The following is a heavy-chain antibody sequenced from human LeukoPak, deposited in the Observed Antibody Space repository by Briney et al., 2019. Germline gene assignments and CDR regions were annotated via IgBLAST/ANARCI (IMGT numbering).Heavy chain of an antibody. V-gene: IGHV1-8*03. D-gene: IGHD3-10*01. CDR2: MNPNSGNT. CDR1: GYTFTSYD. CDR3: ARGLMVRGLYYYYYMDV. J-gene: IGHJ6*03. Sequence: WASVKVSCKASGYTFTSYDINWVRQATGQGLEWMGWMNPNSGNTGYAQKFQGRVTITRNTSISTAYMELSSLRSEDTAVYYCARGLMVRGLYYYYYMDVWGKGTTVTVSS.